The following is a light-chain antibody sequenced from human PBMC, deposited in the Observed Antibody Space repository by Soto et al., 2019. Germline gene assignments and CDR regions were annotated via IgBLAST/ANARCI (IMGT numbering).Light chain of an antibody. CDR2: GAS. CDR3: QQYNNWPPLT. Sequence: EIVMTQSPATLSVSPGETATLSCRASQSVSSSLAWYQQTPGRAPRLLIYGASTRATGIPTRFSGSGSGTEVTLTISSLQSEDFAVYYCQQYNNWPPLTFGGGTKVEIK. CDR1: QSVSSS. J-gene: IGKJ4*01. V-gene: IGKV3-15*01.